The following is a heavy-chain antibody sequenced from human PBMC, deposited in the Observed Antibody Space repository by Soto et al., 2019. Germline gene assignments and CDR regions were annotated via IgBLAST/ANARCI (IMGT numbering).Heavy chain of an antibody. Sequence: GGSLRLSCAASGFTFDDYTMHWVRQAPGKGLEWVSLISWDGGSTYYADSVKGRFTISRDNSKNSLYLQMNSLRTEDTALYYCAKGAPHYYDSSGYYYYYYGMDVWGQGTTVTVSS. J-gene: IGHJ6*02. CDR1: GFTFDDYT. D-gene: IGHD3-22*01. CDR2: ISWDGGST. V-gene: IGHV3-43*01. CDR3: AKGAPHYYDSSGYYYYYYGMDV.